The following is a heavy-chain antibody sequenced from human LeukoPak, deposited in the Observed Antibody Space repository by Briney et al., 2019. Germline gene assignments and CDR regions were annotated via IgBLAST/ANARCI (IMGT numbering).Heavy chain of an antibody. CDR1: GYSISTGYY. V-gene: IGHV4-38-2*02. CDR2: FYHGGST. Sequence: SETLSLTCTVSGYSISTGYYWDWIRQPPGKGLEWIGTFYHGGSTYYNPSLKSRVTISVDTSKNQFSLKLSSVTAADTAVYYCARRRPNYYGSGSYYRGYYFDYWGQGTLVTVSS. CDR3: ARRRPNYYGSGSYYRGYYFDY. D-gene: IGHD3-10*01. J-gene: IGHJ4*02.